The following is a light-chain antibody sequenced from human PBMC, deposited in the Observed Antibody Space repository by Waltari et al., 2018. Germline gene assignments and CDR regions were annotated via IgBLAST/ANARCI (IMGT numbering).Light chain of an antibody. CDR2: EVT. Sequence: QSGLTQPASVSGSPGQSILISCTGTSRDVGNSNLFSWYQQYPGKAPKLMVYEVTKRTSGVTDRFSGSKSGNTASLTISGLQSEDEADYYCCSYAGLGIYVFGTGTKVTVL. V-gene: IGLV2-23*02. CDR3: CSYAGLGIYV. J-gene: IGLJ1*01. CDR1: SRDVGNSNL.